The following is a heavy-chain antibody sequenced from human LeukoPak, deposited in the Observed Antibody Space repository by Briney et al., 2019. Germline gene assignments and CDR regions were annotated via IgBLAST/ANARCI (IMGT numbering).Heavy chain of an antibody. V-gene: IGHV4-39*01. J-gene: IGHJ3*02. Sequence: SETLSLTCTVSGGSISSNKYYWGWIRQPPEKGLEWIGSIYYSGSTYYNPTLKSRVTIFVDTSKNQFSLKLSSVTAADTAVYYCATPYSGGYQGLDIWGQGTMVTVSS. CDR1: GGSISSNKYY. CDR2: IYYSGST. CDR3: ATPYSGGYQGLDI. D-gene: IGHD1-26*01.